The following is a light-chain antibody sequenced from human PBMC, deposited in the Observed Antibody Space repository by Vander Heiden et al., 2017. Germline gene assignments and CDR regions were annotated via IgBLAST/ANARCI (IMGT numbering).Light chain of an antibody. CDR1: SSDVGVYNS. Sequence: QPALTQPPSASASPGQSVTISCTGSSSDVGVYNSVAWYQQHPGKAPKVMIYEVNKRPSGVPDRFSGSKSGNTASLTVSGLQAEDEADYYCTSYAGSNDLVFGGGTKLTVL. CDR3: TSYAGSNDLV. CDR2: EVN. J-gene: IGLJ3*02. V-gene: IGLV2-8*01.